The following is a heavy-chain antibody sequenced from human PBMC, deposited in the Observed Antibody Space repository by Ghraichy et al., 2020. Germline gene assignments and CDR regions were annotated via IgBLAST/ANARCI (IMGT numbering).Heavy chain of an antibody. D-gene: IGHD1-20*01. Sequence: GGSLRLSCAASGFTFSDHYMDWVRQAPGKGLEWVGRTRNKANSYTTEYAASVKGRFTISRDDSKNSLYLQMNSLKTEDTAVYYCARGKVDNWNDVYAFDIWGQGTMVTVSS. V-gene: IGHV3-72*01. CDR3: ARGKVDNWNDVYAFDI. CDR2: TRNKANSYTT. CDR1: GFTFSDHY. J-gene: IGHJ3*02.